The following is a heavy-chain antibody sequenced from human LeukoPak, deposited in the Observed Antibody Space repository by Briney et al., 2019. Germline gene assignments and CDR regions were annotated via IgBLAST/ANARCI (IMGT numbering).Heavy chain of an antibody. CDR1: GYTFTGYY. D-gene: IGHD6-13*01. Sequence: ASVKVSCKASGYTFTGYYMHWVRQAPGQGLEWMGWINPNSGGTNYAQKLQGRVTITRDTSISTAYMELSRLRSDDTAVYYCARVSDSSSWYWPVDVWGQGTTVTVSS. CDR3: ARVSDSSSWYWPVDV. CDR2: INPNSGGT. J-gene: IGHJ6*02. V-gene: IGHV1-2*02.